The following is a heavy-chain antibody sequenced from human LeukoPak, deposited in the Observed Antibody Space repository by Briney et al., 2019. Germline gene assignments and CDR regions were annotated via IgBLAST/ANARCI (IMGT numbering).Heavy chain of an antibody. Sequence: GGSLRLSCAASGFTFSDYYMSWIRQAPGKGLEWLSYITSRSSYTNYPDSVKGRFTISRDNAKSSLYLQMNSLRAEDTAVYYCARGRLGGGSPLHDYWGQGTLVTVSS. D-gene: IGHD2-15*01. CDR3: ARGRLGGGSPLHDY. CDR1: GFTFSDYY. CDR2: ITSRSSYT. J-gene: IGHJ4*02. V-gene: IGHV3-11*06.